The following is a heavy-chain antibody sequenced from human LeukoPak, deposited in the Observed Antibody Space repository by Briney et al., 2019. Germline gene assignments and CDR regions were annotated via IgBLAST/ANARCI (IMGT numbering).Heavy chain of an antibody. D-gene: IGHD2/OR15-2a*01. CDR2: IIPMFGTT. J-gene: IGHJ6*03. CDR1: GGTFTKYA. V-gene: IGHV1-69*06. Sequence: GASVKVSCKAPGGTFTKYAISWVRQAPGQGLEWMGGIIPMFGTTNYAPKFRGRVTITADKATSTASMEVSSLRSEDTAIYYCARGADWQVLEYYYYMDVWGRGTTVTVSS. CDR3: ARGADWQVLEYYYYMDV.